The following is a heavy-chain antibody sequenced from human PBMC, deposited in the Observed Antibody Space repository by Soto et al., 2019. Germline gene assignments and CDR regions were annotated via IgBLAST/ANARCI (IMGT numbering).Heavy chain of an antibody. CDR3: AKDRDGDYGGVDY. D-gene: IGHD4-17*01. J-gene: IGHJ4*02. Sequence: EVQLLESGGGLVQPGGSLRLSCAASGFTFSTYAMIWVRQAPGKGLEWVSVITGGGGRTYYADSVKGRFTISRDNSKNTLYLQMNSLRAEDTAVYYCAKDRDGDYGGVDYWGQGTLVTVSS. V-gene: IGHV3-23*01. CDR1: GFTFSTYA. CDR2: ITGGGGRT.